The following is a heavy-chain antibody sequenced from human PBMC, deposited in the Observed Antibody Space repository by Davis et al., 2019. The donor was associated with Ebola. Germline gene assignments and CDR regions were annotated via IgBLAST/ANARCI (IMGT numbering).Heavy chain of an antibody. J-gene: IGHJ3*02. D-gene: IGHD4-23*01. CDR2: INPSGGST. V-gene: IGHV1-46*01. CDR3: ARLSGYGGKPGAFDI. CDR1: GYTFTSYY. Sequence: AASVKVSCKVSGYTFTSYYMHWVRQAPGQGLEWMGIINPSGGSTSYAQKFQGRVTMTRDTSTSTVYMLLSSLRSEDTAVYYCARLSGYGGKPGAFDIWGQGTMVTVSS.